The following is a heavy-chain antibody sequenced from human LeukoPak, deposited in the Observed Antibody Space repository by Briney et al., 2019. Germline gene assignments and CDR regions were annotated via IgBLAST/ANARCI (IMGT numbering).Heavy chain of an antibody. CDR3: ARDLVRD. V-gene: IGHV3-7*05. CDR1: GFTFSDYW. Sequence: GGSLRLSCAASGFTFSDYWMSWVRQAPGRGLEWVANIKQDGSEQCYVDSVKGRFTIARDNVKNSLYLQMNSLRAEDTAVYYCARDLVRDWGQETLVTVSS. CDR2: IKQDGSEQ. J-gene: IGHJ4*02. D-gene: IGHD3-10*02.